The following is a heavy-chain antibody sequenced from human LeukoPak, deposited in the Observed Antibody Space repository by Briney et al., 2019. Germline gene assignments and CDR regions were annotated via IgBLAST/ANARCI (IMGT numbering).Heavy chain of an antibody. Sequence: QPGRSLRLSCAASGFTFSSYGMHWVRQAPGKGLEWVAVISYDGSNKYYADSVKGRFTISRDNSKNTLYLQMNSLRAEDTAVYYCAKEFKQWLESPPGFDYWGQGTLVTVSS. CDR3: AKEFKQWLESPPGFDY. CDR2: ISYDGSNK. CDR1: GFTFSSYG. J-gene: IGHJ4*02. V-gene: IGHV3-30*18. D-gene: IGHD6-19*01.